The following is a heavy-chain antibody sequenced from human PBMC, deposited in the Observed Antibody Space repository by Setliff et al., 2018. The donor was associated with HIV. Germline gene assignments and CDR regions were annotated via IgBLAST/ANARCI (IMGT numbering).Heavy chain of an antibody. V-gene: IGHV1-18*01. CDR3: ARGKRWLQPYYLDY. CDR1: GGTFNSYA. Sequence: ASVKVSCKASGGTFNSYAITWVRQAPGQGLEWMGWISGYSGNTDYAQKVQVRVTMTTDTSTSTAYMELRSLRLDDTAVYYCARGKRWLQPYYLDYWGQGTLVTVSS. J-gene: IGHJ4*02. CDR2: ISGYSGNT. D-gene: IGHD5-18*01.